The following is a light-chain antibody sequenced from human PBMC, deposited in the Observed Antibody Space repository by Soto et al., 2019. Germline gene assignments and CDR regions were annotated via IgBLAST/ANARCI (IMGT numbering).Light chain of an antibody. V-gene: IGKV3-20*01. Sequence: EIVLTQSPGTLSLSPGERATLSCRASQIVTGSYLAWYQQKPGQAPRLLIYGASSRASGIPDRFSGSGSGTDFTLTISRLEPEDFAVYYCQQYGSSPPVTFGPGTKVDMK. CDR3: QQYGSSPPVT. CDR1: QIVTGSY. J-gene: IGKJ3*01. CDR2: GAS.